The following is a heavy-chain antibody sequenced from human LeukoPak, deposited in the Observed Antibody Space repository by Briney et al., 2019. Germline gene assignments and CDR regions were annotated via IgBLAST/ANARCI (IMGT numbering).Heavy chain of an antibody. Sequence: ASVKVSCKPSGYTFTGYYMHRVRQAPGQGLEWMGWINPDSGGTNYAQKFQGGVTMTRDTSISTAYMELSRLISDDTAVYYCARADTALVADYWGQGTLVTVSS. CDR1: GYTFTGYY. J-gene: IGHJ4*02. D-gene: IGHD5-18*01. CDR3: ARADTALVADY. CDR2: INPDSGGT. V-gene: IGHV1-2*02.